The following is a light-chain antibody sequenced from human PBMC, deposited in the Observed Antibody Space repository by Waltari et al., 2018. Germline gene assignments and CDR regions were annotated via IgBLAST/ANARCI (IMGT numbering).Light chain of an antibody. V-gene: IGLV2-14*01. J-gene: IGLJ3*02. CDR3: SSYTITYTRV. CDR2: HVT. CDR1: SSDIGANNY. Sequence: QSALTQPASVSGSPGQSITISCTGTSSDIGANNYVSGYRQHPGKAPKLSLYHVTTRTSSVSNRFSGSKSGNTASLTISGLQAEDEADYFCSSYTITYTRVFGGGTKLTVL.